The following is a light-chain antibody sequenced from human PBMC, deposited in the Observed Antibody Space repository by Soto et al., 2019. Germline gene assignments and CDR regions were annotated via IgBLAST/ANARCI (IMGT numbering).Light chain of an antibody. CDR3: CSYAGSSTFVV. CDR1: SSDVGSYNL. V-gene: IGLV2-23*02. CDR2: EVS. J-gene: IGLJ2*01. Sequence: QSALTQPASVSGSPGQSITISCTGTSSDVGSYNLVSWYQQHPGKAPKLMIYEVSKRPSVVSNRFSGSKSVNTASLTISGLQAEDESDYYCCSYAGSSTFVVFGGGTKLTVL.